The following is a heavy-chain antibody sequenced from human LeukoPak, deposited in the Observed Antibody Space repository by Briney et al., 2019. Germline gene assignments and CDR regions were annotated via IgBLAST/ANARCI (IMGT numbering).Heavy chain of an antibody. J-gene: IGHJ4*02. V-gene: IGHV3-21*01. Sequence: GGSLRLSCAASGFAFSSYSMNWVRQAPGKGLEWVSSIRSTSSHIYYADSVKGRFTISRDNAKNSLYLEMNSLRAEDRAVYYCAREYSSSVDYWGQGTLVTVSS. CDR2: IRSTSSHI. D-gene: IGHD6-13*01. CDR3: AREYSSSVDY. CDR1: GFAFSSYS.